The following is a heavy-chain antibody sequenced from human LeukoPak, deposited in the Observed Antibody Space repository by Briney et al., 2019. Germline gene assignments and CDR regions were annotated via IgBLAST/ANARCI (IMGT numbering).Heavy chain of an antibody. CDR2: ISGSGGST. D-gene: IGHD3-9*01. Sequence: GGSLRLSCAASGFTFSSYAMSWVRRAPGKGLEWVSAISGSGGSTYYADSVKGRFTISRDNSKNTLYLQMNSLRAEDTAVYYCAKDLKARYDILTGLTSEADYWGQGTLVTVSS. V-gene: IGHV3-23*01. CDR3: AKDLKARYDILTGLTSEADY. CDR1: GFTFSSYA. J-gene: IGHJ4*02.